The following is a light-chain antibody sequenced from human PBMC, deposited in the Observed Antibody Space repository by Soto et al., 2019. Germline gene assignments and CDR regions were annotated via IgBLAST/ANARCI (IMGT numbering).Light chain of an antibody. Sequence: DIQMTQSPSSLSASVGDRVTITCRASQDIGKDVDWYQQKPGKAPKRLISASSSLQSGAPARFSGTGSGTEFTFTVSSLQPEDYATYYCLQHNSFPFTFGPGTKVDV. CDR1: QDIGKD. J-gene: IGKJ3*01. CDR2: ASS. CDR3: LQHNSFPFT. V-gene: IGKV1-17*01.